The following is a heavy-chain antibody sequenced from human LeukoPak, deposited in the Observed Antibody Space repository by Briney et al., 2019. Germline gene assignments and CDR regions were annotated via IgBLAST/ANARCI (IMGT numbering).Heavy chain of an antibody. Sequence: ASVKVSCKASGYTFTGYYMHWVRQAPGQGLERMGWINPNSGGTNYAQKFQGRVTMTRDTSISTVYMEVNGLRSDDTAVYYCANLMGTAYYYDMDVWGQGTTVTVSS. D-gene: IGHD1/OR15-1a*01. J-gene: IGHJ6*02. CDR1: GYTFTGYY. V-gene: IGHV1-2*02. CDR2: INPNSGGT. CDR3: ANLMGTAYYYDMDV.